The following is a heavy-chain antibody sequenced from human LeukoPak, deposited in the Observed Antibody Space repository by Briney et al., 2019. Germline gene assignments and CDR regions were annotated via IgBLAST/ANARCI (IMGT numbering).Heavy chain of an antibody. CDR1: GFTFSTYG. CDR3: ARVSGYDSSGYFDY. J-gene: IGHJ4*02. CDR2: ISYDGSNK. V-gene: IGHV3-30*03. D-gene: IGHD3-22*01. Sequence: PGGSLRLSCVASGFTFSTYGMHWVRQAPGKGLDWVAVISYDGSNKYYADSVKGRFTISRDNSKNTLYLQMNSLRAEDTAVYYCARVSGYDSSGYFDYWGQGTLVTVSS.